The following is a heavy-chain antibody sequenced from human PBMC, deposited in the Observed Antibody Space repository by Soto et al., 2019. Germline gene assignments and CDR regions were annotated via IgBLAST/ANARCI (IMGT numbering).Heavy chain of an antibody. V-gene: IGHV3-21*01. CDR2: ISSSGSFM. CDR1: GFSFSSDS. CDR3: ARDPPTGTTLDWADS. J-gene: IGHJ4*02. Sequence: EVQLVESGGGLVKPGGSLRLSCAASGFSFSSDSMGWVRQAPGKGLEWVSSISSSGSFMNYADSVKGRFTISRDNAKNSLYLQMSGLKVEHTAVYYCARDPPTGTTLDWADSWGQGTLVTVSS. D-gene: IGHD1-7*01.